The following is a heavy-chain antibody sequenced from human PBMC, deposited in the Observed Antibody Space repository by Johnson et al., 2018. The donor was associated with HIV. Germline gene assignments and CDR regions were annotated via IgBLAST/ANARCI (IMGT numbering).Heavy chain of an antibody. CDR2: ISGSGTNI. J-gene: IGHJ3*02. CDR1: GFTFSRYD. CDR3: ARASYYYGSADI. V-gene: IGHV3-48*03. D-gene: IGHD3-10*01. Sequence: MLLVESGGGVVQPGRSLRLSCAASGFTFSRYDMHWVRQAPGKGLEWVSYISGSGTNIYYADSVKGRFTISRDNAKKSLFLQMNSLRAEDTAVYYCARASYYYGSADIWGQGTMVTVSS.